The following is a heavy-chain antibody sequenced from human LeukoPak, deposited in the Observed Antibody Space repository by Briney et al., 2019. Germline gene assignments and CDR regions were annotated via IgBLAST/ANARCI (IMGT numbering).Heavy chain of an antibody. D-gene: IGHD6-19*01. V-gene: IGHV3-7*01. Sequence: PGGSLRLSCEGSAFIFSGHWMNWVRRTPGKGLEWVASIKEDGSERQYVDSVKGRFSISRDNSKNTLYLQMNSLRAEDTAVYYCARDRTQWLVNVVGYWGQGTLVTVSS. CDR3: ARDRTQWLVNVVGY. J-gene: IGHJ4*02. CDR1: AFIFSGHW. CDR2: IKEDGSER.